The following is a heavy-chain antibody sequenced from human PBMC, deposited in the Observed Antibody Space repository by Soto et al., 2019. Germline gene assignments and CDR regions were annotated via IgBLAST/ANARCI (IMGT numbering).Heavy chain of an antibody. J-gene: IGHJ4*02. D-gene: IGHD4-17*01. CDR1: GGSISSGGYY. V-gene: IGHV4-31*03. CDR2: IYYSGST. Sequence: SETLSLTCTVSGGSISSGGYYWSWIRQHPGKGLEWIGYIYYSGSTYYNPSLKSRVTISVDTSKNQFSLKLSSVTAADTAVYYCARLNGDSFDYWGQGTLVTVSS. CDR3: ARLNGDSFDY.